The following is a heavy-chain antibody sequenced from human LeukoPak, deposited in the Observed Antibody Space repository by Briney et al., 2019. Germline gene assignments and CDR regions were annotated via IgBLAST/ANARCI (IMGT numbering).Heavy chain of an antibody. CDR2: MYTSGST. CDR1: GDSIGNYY. CDR3: ARGGYTYGHKFGFDI. J-gene: IGHJ3*02. D-gene: IGHD5-18*01. V-gene: IGHV4-4*07. Sequence: SETLSLTCIVSGDSIGNYYWSWIRQPAGKGVEWIGRMYTSGSTNYNPSLKSRVTLSIDTSKNQYSLKLSSVTAADTAVYYCARGGYTYGHKFGFDIWSQGSMVTVAS.